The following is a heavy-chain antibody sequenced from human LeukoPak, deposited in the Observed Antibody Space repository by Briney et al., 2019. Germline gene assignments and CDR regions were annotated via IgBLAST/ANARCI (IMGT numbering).Heavy chain of an antibody. Sequence: GGSLRLSCAISAFMFSKYDMNWVRQTPGKGLEWVAVIASHAGDAHYSDSVKGRFTISRDNSKNTLYLQMNNLGVEDTAVYYCARDRLNRADCGSDCYPAVFDYWGQGVLVSVSS. D-gene: IGHD2-21*02. CDR1: AFMFSKYD. V-gene: IGHV3-30*03. CDR3: ARDRLNRADCGSDCYPAVFDY. J-gene: IGHJ4*02. CDR2: IASHAGDA.